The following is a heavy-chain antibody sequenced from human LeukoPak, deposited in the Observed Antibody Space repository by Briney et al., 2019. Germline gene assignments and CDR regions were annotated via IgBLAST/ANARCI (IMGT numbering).Heavy chain of an antibody. CDR1: GGSISSSSAY. CDR3: ASPRGFSYGYFDY. J-gene: IGHJ4*02. D-gene: IGHD5-18*01. CDR2: IYYRKNT. V-gene: IGHV4-39*01. Sequence: SETLSLTCTVSGGSISSSSAYWGWIRPPPGKGLEWVGSIYYRKNTYYNPSLKSRVTISAATSKNQFYLTLGSVSATDTAVYYCASPRGFSYGYFDYWGQGTLVTVSS.